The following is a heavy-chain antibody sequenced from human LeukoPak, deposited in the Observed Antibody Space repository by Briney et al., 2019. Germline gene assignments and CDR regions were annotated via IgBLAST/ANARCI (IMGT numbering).Heavy chain of an antibody. Sequence: GASVKVSCKASGGTFSSYAISWVRQAPGQGLEWMGGIIPIFGTANYAQKFQGRVTITADESTSTAYMELSSLRSEDTAVYYCAGGGDYDFWSGYPNPGMDVWGQGTTVTVSS. D-gene: IGHD3-3*01. J-gene: IGHJ6*02. CDR1: GGTFSSYA. V-gene: IGHV1-69*13. CDR3: AGGGDYDFWSGYPNPGMDV. CDR2: IIPIFGTA.